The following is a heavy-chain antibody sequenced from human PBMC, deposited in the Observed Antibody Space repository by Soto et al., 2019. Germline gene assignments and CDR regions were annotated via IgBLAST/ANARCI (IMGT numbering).Heavy chain of an antibody. CDR3: TRDSGYWYFNL. CDR1: GFTFGDYA. Sequence: GSLRLSCTASGFTFGDYAMSWFRQAPGKGLEWVGFIRSKAYGGTTEYAASVKGRFTISRDDSKSIAYLQMNSLKTEDTAVYYFTRDSGYWYFNLWGRGTLFTVSS. V-gene: IGHV3-49*03. CDR2: IRSKAYGGTT. J-gene: IGHJ2*01. D-gene: IGHD6-13*01.